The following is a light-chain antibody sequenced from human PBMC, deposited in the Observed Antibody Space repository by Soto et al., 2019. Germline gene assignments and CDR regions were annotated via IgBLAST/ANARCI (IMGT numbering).Light chain of an antibody. CDR3: GAWDNSLTGGV. CDR2: ENY. CDR1: SSNIGNNY. Sequence: SVLTQPPSVSAAPGQKVTISCSGSSSNIGNNYVSWYQQLPGAAPKLLIYENYERPSGIPDRFSGSKSGTSATLDITGLQTGDEADYYCGAWDNSLTGGVFGGGTKVTVL. V-gene: IGLV1-51*02. J-gene: IGLJ2*01.